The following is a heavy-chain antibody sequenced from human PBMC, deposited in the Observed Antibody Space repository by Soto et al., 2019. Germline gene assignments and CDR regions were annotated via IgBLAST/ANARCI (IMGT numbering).Heavy chain of an antibody. CDR3: ARVPYHDSSGMGYFDS. CDR1: GYTFTSYG. D-gene: IGHD3-22*01. Sequence: ASVKVSCKASGYTFTSYGISWVRQAPGQGLEWMGWISAYNGNTNYAQKLQGRVTMTTDTSTSTAYMELRSLRSDDTAVYYCARVPYHDSSGMGYFDSWGQGTLVTVSS. V-gene: IGHV1-18*01. CDR2: ISAYNGNT. J-gene: IGHJ4*02.